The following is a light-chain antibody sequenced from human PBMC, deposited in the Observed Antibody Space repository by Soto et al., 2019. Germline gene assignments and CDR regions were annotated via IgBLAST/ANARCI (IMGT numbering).Light chain of an antibody. V-gene: IGKV3-15*01. Sequence: GISQSSATLSTSPVELATLSSRASQSVRSNLAWYQQKPGQAPRLLIYGASTRATGIPARFSGSGSGTEFTLSIGSLQPEDFATYYCQQFHSFSRTFGQGAMVDIK. CDR3: QQFHSFSRT. J-gene: IGKJ1*01. CDR2: GAS. CDR1: QSVRSN.